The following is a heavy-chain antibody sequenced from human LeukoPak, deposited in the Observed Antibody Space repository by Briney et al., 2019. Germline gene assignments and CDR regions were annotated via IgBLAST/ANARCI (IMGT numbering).Heavy chain of an antibody. CDR2: IYSGGST. V-gene: IGHV3-66*01. Sequence: GGSLRLSCAASGFTVSSNYMTWVRQAPGKGLEWVSVIYSGGSTYYADSLKGRFTISRDNSKNTVYLQMNSLRVEDTALYYCARDTSPRIAAIYYDAFDIWGQGTMVTVSS. J-gene: IGHJ3*02. CDR3: ARDTSPRIAAIYYDAFDI. CDR1: GFTVSSNY. D-gene: IGHD6-13*01.